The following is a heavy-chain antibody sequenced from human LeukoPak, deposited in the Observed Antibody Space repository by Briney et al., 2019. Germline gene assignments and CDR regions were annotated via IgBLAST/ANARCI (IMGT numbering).Heavy chain of an antibody. J-gene: IGHJ5*02. CDR1: GYSFTSYW. CDR3: ARHGRYSSGSRWFGP. D-gene: IGHD3-22*01. Sequence: GESLKISCQGSGYSFTSYWIGWVRQLPGKGLEWVGIIYPDDSDTKYSPSFQGQVTISADKSISTAYLQWSSLKASDTAMYYCARHGRYSSGSRWFGPWGQGTLVTVSS. CDR2: IYPDDSDT. V-gene: IGHV5-51*01.